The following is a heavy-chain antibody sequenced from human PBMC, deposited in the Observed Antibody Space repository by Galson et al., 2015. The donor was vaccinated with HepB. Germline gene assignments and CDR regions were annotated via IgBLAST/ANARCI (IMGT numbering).Heavy chain of an antibody. V-gene: IGHV1-2*02. J-gene: IGHJ4*02. CDR2: INPNSGGT. Sequence: SVKVSCKASGYTFTGYYMHWVRQAPGQGLEWMGWINPNSGGTNYAQKFQGRVTMTRDTSISTAYMELSRLRSDDTAVYYCARDLNRWELLRGGFDYWGQGTLVTVSS. CDR3: ARDLNRWELLRGGFDY. CDR1: GYTFTGYY. D-gene: IGHD1-26*01.